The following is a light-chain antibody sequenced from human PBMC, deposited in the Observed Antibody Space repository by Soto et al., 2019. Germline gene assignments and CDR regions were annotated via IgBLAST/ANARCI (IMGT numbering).Light chain of an antibody. CDR2: GAS. J-gene: IGKJ2*01. CDR1: QSISTY. V-gene: IGKV1-39*01. CDR3: QQSYITPPDT. Sequence: DIQMTQSPSSLSASVGDRVNITCRTSQSISTYLNWYQQKPGKAPKLLIYGASNLQRGIPSRFSGSGSGTDFTLPITTRQRDDFATYYCQQSYITPPDTFGQGTRVE.